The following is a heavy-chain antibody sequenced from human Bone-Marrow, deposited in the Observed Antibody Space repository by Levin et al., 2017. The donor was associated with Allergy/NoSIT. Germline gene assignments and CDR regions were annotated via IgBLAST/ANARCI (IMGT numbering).Heavy chain of an antibody. V-gene: IGHV4-31*03. D-gene: IGHD4-17*01. CDR1: GASINSGGYD. CDR3: ARDPDYDRAFDI. J-gene: IGHJ3*02. Sequence: SQTLSLTCPVSGASINSGGYDWSWIRQLPGKGLEYIASVYSSGNTNYNPSLKSRTTISLDTSKNQFSLKVTSVTDADTAVYYCARDPDYDRAFDIWGQGTMVTVSS. CDR2: VYSSGNT.